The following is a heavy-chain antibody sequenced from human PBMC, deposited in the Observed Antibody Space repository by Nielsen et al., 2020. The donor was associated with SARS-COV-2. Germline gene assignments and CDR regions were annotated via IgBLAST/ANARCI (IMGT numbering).Heavy chain of an antibody. CDR3: ATAAAAGTRGWFDP. V-gene: IGHV1-2*04. CDR2: INPNSGGT. CDR1: GYTFTGYY. J-gene: IGHJ5*02. D-gene: IGHD6-13*01. Sequence: ASVKVSCKASGYTFTGYYMHWVRQAPGQGLEWMGWINPNSGGTNYAQKFQGWVTMTRDTSISTAYMELSRLRSDDTAVYYCATAAAAGTRGWFDPWGQGTLVTVSS.